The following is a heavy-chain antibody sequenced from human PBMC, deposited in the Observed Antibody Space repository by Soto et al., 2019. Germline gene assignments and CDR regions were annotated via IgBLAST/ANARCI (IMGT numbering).Heavy chain of an antibody. CDR3: ATTRAYYVDSSGPEAFEI. D-gene: IGHD3-22*01. J-gene: IGHJ3*02. CDR2: MNPNSGGT. Sequence: DSVKVSCKASGYPFTGYYMHWVRQAPGQGLEWMGWMNPNSGGTNYAQKFQGRVTMTRDTSIYTAYMELSRLRSDDTAVYYCATTRAYYVDSSGPEAFEIWGQGPLVTVSS. CDR1: GYPFTGYY. V-gene: IGHV1-2*02.